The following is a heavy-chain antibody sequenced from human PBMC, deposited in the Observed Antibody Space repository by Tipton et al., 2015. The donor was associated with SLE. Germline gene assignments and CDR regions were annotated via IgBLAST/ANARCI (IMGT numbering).Heavy chain of an antibody. CDR3: ARKKMKSDAFDI. J-gene: IGHJ3*02. V-gene: IGHV4-59*08. Sequence: TLSLTCTVSGVFISSHYWSWIRQPPGKGLEWIGYLYYTGNTNYNPSLESRVTMSVDTSKNQFSLKLSSVTAFDTAVYYCARKKMKSDAFDIWGQGTMVTVSS. CDR1: GVFISSHY. CDR2: LYYTGNT.